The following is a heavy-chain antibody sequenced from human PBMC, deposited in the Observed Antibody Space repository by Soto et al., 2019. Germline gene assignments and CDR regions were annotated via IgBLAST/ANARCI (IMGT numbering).Heavy chain of an antibody. Sequence: ASVKVSCKASGYTFTSYGISWVRQAPGQGLEWMGWISAYNGNTNYAQKLQGRVTMTTDTSTSTAYMELRSLISDDTAVYYCARVGVAAAGRLYGMDVWGQGTTVTVSS. CDR3: ARVGVAAAGRLYGMDV. J-gene: IGHJ6*02. D-gene: IGHD6-13*01. CDR1: GYTFTSYG. CDR2: ISAYNGNT. V-gene: IGHV1-18*04.